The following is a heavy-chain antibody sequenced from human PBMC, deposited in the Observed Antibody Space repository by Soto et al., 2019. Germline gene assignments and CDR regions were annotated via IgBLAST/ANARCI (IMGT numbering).Heavy chain of an antibody. D-gene: IGHD3-22*01. CDR1: GYSFFSHW. J-gene: IGHJ4*02. CDR2: IYPADSET. V-gene: IGHV5-51*01. CDR3: ARRPWLSGYYDY. Sequence: RGESLKISCKGSGYSFFSHWIGWVRQMPGKGLEWVRIIYPADSETRYSPSFQGQVTISVDKSINTAYLQWSSLKASDTAMYYCARRPWLSGYYDYWGQGTLVTVSS.